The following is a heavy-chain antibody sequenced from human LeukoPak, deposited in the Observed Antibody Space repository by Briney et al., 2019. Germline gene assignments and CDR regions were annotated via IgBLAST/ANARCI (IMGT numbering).Heavy chain of an antibody. CDR3: ARERGYSYYFDY. V-gene: IGHV4-39*07. J-gene: IGHJ4*02. CDR1: GGSISRRSYY. CDR2: IYYSGTT. D-gene: IGHD2-21*01. Sequence: LETLSLTCTVSGGSISRRSYYWGWVRPPPGEGLGGVGSIYYSGTTYYNPSLQSRVTISVDTSKNQFSLKLSSVTAADTAVYYCARERGYSYYFDYWGQGTLVTVSS.